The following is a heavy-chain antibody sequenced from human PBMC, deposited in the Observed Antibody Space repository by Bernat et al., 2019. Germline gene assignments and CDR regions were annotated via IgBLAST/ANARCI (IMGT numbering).Heavy chain of an antibody. D-gene: IGHD3-9*01. V-gene: IGHV3-30*18. CDR3: SKDGGRYFDWLYLDD. J-gene: IGHJ4*02. CDR2: ISYDGSNK. Sequence: QVQLVESGGGVVQPGRSLRLSCAASGFTFSSYGMHWVRQAPGKGLEWVAVISYDGSNKYYADSVKGRFTISRDNSKNTLYLQMNSLRAEDTAVYYGSKDGGRYFDWLYLDDWGQGTLVTVSS. CDR1: GFTFSSYG.